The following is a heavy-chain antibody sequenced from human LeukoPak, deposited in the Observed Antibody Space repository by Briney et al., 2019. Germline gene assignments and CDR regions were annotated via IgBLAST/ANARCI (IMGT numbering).Heavy chain of an antibody. CDR1: GFTFSSYS. J-gene: IGHJ4*02. Sequence: GGSLRLSCAASGFTFSSYSMNWVRQAPGKGLEWASYISSSSSTIYYADSVKGRFTISRDNAKNSLYLQMNSLRAEDTAVYYCAGDYWVVAARLYYFDYWGQGTLVTVSS. D-gene: IGHD2-15*01. CDR3: AGDYWVVAARLYYFDY. CDR2: ISSSSSTI. V-gene: IGHV3-48*01.